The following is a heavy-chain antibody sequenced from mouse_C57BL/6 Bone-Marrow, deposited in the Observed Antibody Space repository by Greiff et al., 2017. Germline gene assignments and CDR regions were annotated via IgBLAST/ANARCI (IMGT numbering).Heavy chain of an antibody. CDR2: IDPENGDT. CDR1: GFNIKDDC. J-gene: IGHJ2*01. Sequence: VQLQQSGAELVRPGASVKLSCTASGFNIKDDCMHWVKQRPEQGLEWIGWIDPENGDTEYASKFQGKATITADTSSNTAYLQLSSLTSEDTAVSYCTTWLEDFYYWGQGTTLTVSS. D-gene: IGHD2-2*01. CDR3: TTWLEDFYY. V-gene: IGHV14-4*01.